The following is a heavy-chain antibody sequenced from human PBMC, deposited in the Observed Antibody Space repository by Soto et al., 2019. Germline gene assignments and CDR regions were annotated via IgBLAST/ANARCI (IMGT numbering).Heavy chain of an antibody. V-gene: IGHV1-58*01. CDR2: IVVGSGST. CDR3: AADPYYYDSSDYYSFDY. D-gene: IGHD3-22*01. J-gene: IGHJ4*02. Sequence: SVKVSCKASGLTFTSSAVQWVRQARGQRLEWIGWIVVGSGSTNYAQKFQERVTITRDMSTSTAYLELSSLRSDDTAVYYCAADPYYYDSSDYYSFDYWGKGTLVTVSS. CDR1: GLTFTSSA.